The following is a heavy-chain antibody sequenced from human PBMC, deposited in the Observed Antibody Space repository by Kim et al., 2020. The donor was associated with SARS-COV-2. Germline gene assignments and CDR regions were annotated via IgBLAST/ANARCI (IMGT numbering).Heavy chain of an antibody. CDR3: AKEMGGVSLCFVVKVMD. Sequence: GGSLRLSCAASGFTFSSYGMHWVRQAPGKGLEWVAVISYDGSNKYYADSVKGRFTISRDNSKNTLYLQMNSLRAEDTAVSYCAKEMGGVSLCFVVKVMD. CDR2: ISYDGSNK. D-gene: IGHD3-16*01. CDR1: GFTFSSYG. J-gene: IGHJ6*03. V-gene: IGHV3-30*18.